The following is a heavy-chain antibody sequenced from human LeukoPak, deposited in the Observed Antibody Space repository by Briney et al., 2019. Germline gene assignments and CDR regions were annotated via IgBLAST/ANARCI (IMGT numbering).Heavy chain of an antibody. D-gene: IGHD4-23*01. V-gene: IGHV4-59*01. Sequence: SETLSLTCTVPGGSISRYYWSWIRQPPGKGLEWIGYIYYSGSTNYNPSLKSRVTISVDTSKNQLYMKLSSVTAAATAVYYCARSVVTGFDFDYWAREPWSPSPQ. J-gene: IGHJ4*02. CDR1: GGSISRYY. CDR3: ARSVVTGFDFDY. CDR2: IYYSGST.